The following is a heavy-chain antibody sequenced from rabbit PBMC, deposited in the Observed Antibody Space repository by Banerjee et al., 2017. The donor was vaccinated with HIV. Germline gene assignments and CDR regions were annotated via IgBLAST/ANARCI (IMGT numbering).Heavy chain of an antibody. Sequence: QEQLEESGGDLVKPGASLTLTCTASGLDFSSSYWICWVRQAPGKGLEWIACIYAGSSGSTQYANWAKGRFTISKASWTTVTLQMTSLTAADTATYFCARNADGNYITDLWGPGTLVTVS. V-gene: IGHV1S45*01. CDR1: GLDFSSSYW. J-gene: IGHJ4*01. D-gene: IGHD1-1*01. CDR3: ARNADGNYITDL. CDR2: IYAGSSGST.